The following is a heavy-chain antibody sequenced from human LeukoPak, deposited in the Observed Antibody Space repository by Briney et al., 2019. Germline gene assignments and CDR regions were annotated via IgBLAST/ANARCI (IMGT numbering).Heavy chain of an antibody. V-gene: IGHV1-2*06. CDR1: GYTFTGYY. Sequence: ASVKVSCKASGYTFTGYYMRWVRQAPGQGLEWMGRINPNSGGTNYAQKFQGRVTITRDTSISTAYMELSRLRSDDTAVYYCARDKGRDGYTAFDYWGQGTLVTVSS. CDR2: INPNSGGT. D-gene: IGHD5-24*01. J-gene: IGHJ4*02. CDR3: ARDKGRDGYTAFDY.